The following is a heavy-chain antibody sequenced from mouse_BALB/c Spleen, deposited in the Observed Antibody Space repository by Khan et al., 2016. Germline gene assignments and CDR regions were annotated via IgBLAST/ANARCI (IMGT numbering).Heavy chain of an antibody. V-gene: IGHV9-3-1*01. CDR2: INTYTGEP. D-gene: IGHD2-5*01. CDR3: AKGYSNYGFCDY. J-gene: IGHJ2*01. Sequence: QIQLVQSGPEQKKPGETVKISCKVSGFTFTDYGMNWVKQAPGKGLKWMGWINTYTGEPTYADDFKGRFAFSLETSASTAYLQINNLKNEDTATYFCAKGYSNYGFCDYWGQGTTLTVSS. CDR1: GFTFTDYG.